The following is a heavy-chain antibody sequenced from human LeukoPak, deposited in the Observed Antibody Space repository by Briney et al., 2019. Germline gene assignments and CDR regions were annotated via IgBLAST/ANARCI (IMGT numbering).Heavy chain of an antibody. V-gene: IGHV3-21*01. J-gene: IGHJ4*02. D-gene: IGHD3-22*01. CDR3: ARDSDSSGHYYMDYFDY. CDR1: GFTFTSYA. Sequence: PGGALRLSCAASGFTFTSYAMNWVRQAPGKGLEWVSSISSSSRDIKYADSVKGRFTISRDNAWNSLYLQMNSLRAEDTAVYYCARDSDSSGHYYMDYFDYWGQGALVTVSS. CDR2: ISSSSRDI.